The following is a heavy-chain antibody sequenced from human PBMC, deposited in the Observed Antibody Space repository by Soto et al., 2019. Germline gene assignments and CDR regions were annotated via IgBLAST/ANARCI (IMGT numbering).Heavy chain of an antibody. CDR1: GYTFTSYG. D-gene: IGHD6-13*01. V-gene: IGHV1-18*01. J-gene: IGHJ6*02. Sequence: QVQLVQSGAEVKKPGASVKVSCKASGYTFTSYGISWVRQAPGQGLEWMGWISAYNGNTNYAQKLQGRVTMTTDTSTRTAYMELRSLRSDDTAVYYCARDYGLSRQLVIYYYGMDVWGQGTTVTVSS. CDR2: ISAYNGNT. CDR3: ARDYGLSRQLVIYYYGMDV.